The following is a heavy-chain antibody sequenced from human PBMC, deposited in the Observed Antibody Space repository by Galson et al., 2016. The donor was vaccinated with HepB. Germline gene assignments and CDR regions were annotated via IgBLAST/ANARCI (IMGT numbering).Heavy chain of an antibody. Sequence: SLRLSCAASGFTFSGYGMHWVRQAPGKVLEWLAIISYDGSNEYYADSVKGRFTISRDNSKNTLYLQMNSLRGEDTALYYCARSWDFRSGYSGYGMDVWGQGTTVTVAS. CDR2: ISYDGSNE. V-gene: IGHV3-30*03. D-gene: IGHD3-3*01. CDR3: ARSWDFRSGYSGYGMDV. CDR1: GFTFSGYG. J-gene: IGHJ6*02.